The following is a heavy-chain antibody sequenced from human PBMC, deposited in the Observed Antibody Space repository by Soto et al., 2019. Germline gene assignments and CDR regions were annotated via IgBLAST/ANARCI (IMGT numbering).Heavy chain of an antibody. Sequence: QVHLVQSGAAVKKPGASVKVSCKVSGYTLTALALQWVRQAPGKGLEWLGVFDREDGETIFAERFRDRVTMSEDTATDTAYMELRSLRSEDTALYYCTTDLGESLSRGLTTWGQGTLVNVSS. D-gene: IGHD3-10*01. CDR1: GYTLTALA. CDR3: TTDLGESLSRGLTT. V-gene: IGHV1-24*01. J-gene: IGHJ5*02. CDR2: FDREDGET.